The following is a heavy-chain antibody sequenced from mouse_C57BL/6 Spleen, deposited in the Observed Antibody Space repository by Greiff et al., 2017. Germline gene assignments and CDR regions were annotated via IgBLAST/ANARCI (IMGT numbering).Heavy chain of an antibody. J-gene: IGHJ3*01. D-gene: IGHD1-1*01. CDR3: TRGDYYGSSCAWFAY. Sequence: QVQLQQSGAELVRPGASVTLSCKASGYTFTDYEMHWVKQTPVHGLEWIGAIDPETGGTAYNQKFKGKAILTADKSSSTAYMELRSLTSEDSAVYYCTRGDYYGSSCAWFAYWGQGPLVTVSA. CDR2: IDPETGGT. CDR1: GYTFTDYE. V-gene: IGHV1-15*01.